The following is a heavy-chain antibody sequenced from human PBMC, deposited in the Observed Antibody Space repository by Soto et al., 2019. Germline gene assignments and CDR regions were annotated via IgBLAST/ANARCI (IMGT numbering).Heavy chain of an antibody. CDR3: AKPPPRAVATNYYFDY. Sequence: GGSLRLSCAASGFTFSSYAMSWVRQAPGKGLEWVSAISGSGGSTYYADSVKGRFTISRDNSKNTLYLQMNSLRAEDTAVYYCAKPPPRAVATNYYFDYWGQGTLVTVSS. CDR2: ISGSGGST. J-gene: IGHJ4*02. D-gene: IGHD6-19*01. CDR1: GFTFSSYA. V-gene: IGHV3-23*01.